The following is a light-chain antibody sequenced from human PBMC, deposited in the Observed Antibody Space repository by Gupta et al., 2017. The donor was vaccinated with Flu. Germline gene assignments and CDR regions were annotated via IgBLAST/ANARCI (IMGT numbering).Light chain of an antibody. CDR3: TSRDSSGNLLV. Sequence: SSGLTQEPAVSVALGQTVRITCQGDSLRIDYPIWYQQKPGQAPVLVIYAKDNRPSGIPDRFSGSTSGNTASVIITGAQAEDEADYYCTSRDSSGNLLVFGGGTKVTVL. V-gene: IGLV3-19*01. CDR2: AKD. J-gene: IGLJ3*02. CDR1: SLRIDY.